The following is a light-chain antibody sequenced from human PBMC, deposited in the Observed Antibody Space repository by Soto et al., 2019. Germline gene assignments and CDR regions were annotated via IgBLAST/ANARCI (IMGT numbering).Light chain of an antibody. Sequence: QSVLTQPASVSGSPGQSITISCTGTSSDVGSYNLVSWYQQHPGKAPKLMIYEGNKRPSGVSNRFSGSKSANTASLTISGLQTEYEADYYCCSYAGTNTFVFGPGTKVTVL. J-gene: IGLJ1*01. CDR1: SSDVGSYNL. CDR2: EGN. V-gene: IGLV2-23*01. CDR3: CSYAGTNTFV.